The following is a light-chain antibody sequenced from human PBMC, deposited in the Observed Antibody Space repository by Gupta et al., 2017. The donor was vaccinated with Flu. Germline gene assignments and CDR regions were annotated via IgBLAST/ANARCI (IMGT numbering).Light chain of an antibody. CDR3: QSYDSSLGVLYV. J-gene: IGLJ1*01. Sequence: QSVLTQTPSVSGAPGQRVTISCTGSSSNIGAGYDVHWYQHLPGTAPKLLIYGNTNRPSGVPDRFSGSKSGTSASLAITGLQAEDEGDYYCQSYDSSLGVLYVFGTGTKVTVL. V-gene: IGLV1-40*01. CDR1: SSNIGAGYD. CDR2: GNT.